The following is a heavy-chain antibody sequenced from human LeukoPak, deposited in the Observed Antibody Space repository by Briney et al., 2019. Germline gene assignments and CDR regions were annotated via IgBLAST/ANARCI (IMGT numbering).Heavy chain of an antibody. J-gene: IGHJ3*02. Sequence: GGSLRLSCAASGFTFSSYSMNWVRQAPGKGLEWVSSISSSSSYIYYADSVKGRFTISRDNAKNSLYLQMNSLRAEDTAVYYCARGIFAGDDAFDIWGQGTMVTVSS. CDR1: GFTFSSYS. V-gene: IGHV3-21*01. D-gene: IGHD3-16*01. CDR2: ISSSSSYI. CDR3: ARGIFAGDDAFDI.